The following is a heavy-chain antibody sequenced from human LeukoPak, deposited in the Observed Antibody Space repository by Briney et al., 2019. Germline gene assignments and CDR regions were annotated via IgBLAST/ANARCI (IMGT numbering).Heavy chain of an antibody. D-gene: IGHD3-10*01. Sequence: GSLRLSCAASGFTFSSYAMSWVRQAPGKGLEWIGEINHSGSTNYNPSLKSRVTISVDTSKNQFALKLSSVTAADTAVYYCASTPGLVRGVINQPYYFDYWGQGTLVTVSS. CDR1: GFTFSSYA. CDR2: INHSGST. J-gene: IGHJ4*02. CDR3: ASTPGLVRGVINQPYYFDY. V-gene: IGHV4-34*01.